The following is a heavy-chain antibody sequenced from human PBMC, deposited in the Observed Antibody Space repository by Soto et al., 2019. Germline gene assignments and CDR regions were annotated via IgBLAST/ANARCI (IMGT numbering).Heavy chain of an antibody. V-gene: IGHV1-69*01. CDR2: IIPIFGTA. Sequence: QVQLVQSGAEVKKPGSSVEVSCKASGGTFSSYAISWVRQAPGQGLEWMGGIIPIFGTANYAQKFQGRVTITADESTSTAYMELSSLRSEDTAVYYCAREGPTIFGVVRPRYFDYWGQGTLVTVSS. CDR1: GGTFSSYA. J-gene: IGHJ4*02. D-gene: IGHD3-3*01. CDR3: AREGPTIFGVVRPRYFDY.